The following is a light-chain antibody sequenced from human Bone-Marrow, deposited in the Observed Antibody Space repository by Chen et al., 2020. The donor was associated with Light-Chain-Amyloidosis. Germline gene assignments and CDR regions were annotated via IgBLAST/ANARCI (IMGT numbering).Light chain of an antibody. CDR3: QSADSSGTYEVI. V-gene: IGLV3-25*03. J-gene: IGLJ2*01. Sequence: SYELTQPPSVSVSPGQTARITCSGDDLPTKYAYWYQQKPGQAPVLVIHRDTERPSGISERVSGSSSGTIATLTISGVQAEDEADYHCQSADSSGTYEVIFGGGTKLTVL. CDR1: DLPTKY. CDR2: RDT.